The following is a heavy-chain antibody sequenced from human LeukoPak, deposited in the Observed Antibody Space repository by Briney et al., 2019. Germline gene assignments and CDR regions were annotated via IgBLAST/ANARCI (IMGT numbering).Heavy chain of an antibody. V-gene: IGHV4-59*01. CDR1: GGSISSYY. CDR3: ARTDYYYYYTDV. J-gene: IGHJ6*03. CDR2: IYYSGST. Sequence: PSETLSLTCTVSGGSISSYYWSWIRQPPGKGLEWIGYIYYSGSTNYNPSLKSRVTISVDTSKNQFSLKLSSVTAADTAVYYCARTDYYYYYTDVWGKGTTVTVSS.